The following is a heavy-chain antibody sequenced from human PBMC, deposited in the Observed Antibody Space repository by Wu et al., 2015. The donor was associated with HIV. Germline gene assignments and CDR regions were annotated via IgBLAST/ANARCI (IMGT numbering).Heavy chain of an antibody. D-gene: IGHD6-19*01. J-gene: IGHJ4*02. CDR2: IIPLFGTT. CDR1: GNTFNA. CDR3: ASPRSPGFSSAWPTYFDY. Sequence: VQLVQSGAEVKKPGSSVKISCKASGNTFNAINWVQQAPGQGLEWMGGIIPLFGTTDYAQIFQGRVTITTDESTSTAYMRLSSLRSEDTAVYYCASPRSPGFSSAWPTYFDYWGQGTLVTVSS. V-gene: IGHV1-69*05.